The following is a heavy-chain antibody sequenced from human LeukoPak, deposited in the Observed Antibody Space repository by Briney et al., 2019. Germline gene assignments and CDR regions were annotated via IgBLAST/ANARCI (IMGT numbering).Heavy chain of an antibody. D-gene: IGHD3-22*01. CDR1: GYTFTGYF. CDR2: INPNSGGT. CDR3: ARDYDSSAIRLDY. J-gene: IGHJ4*02. V-gene: IGHV1-2*04. Sequence: ASVKVSCKASGYTFTGYFMHWVRQAPGQGLEWMGWINPNSGGTNYAQKFQGWVTMTRDTSISTAYMELSRLRSDDTAVYYCARDYDSSAIRLDYWGQGTLVTVSS.